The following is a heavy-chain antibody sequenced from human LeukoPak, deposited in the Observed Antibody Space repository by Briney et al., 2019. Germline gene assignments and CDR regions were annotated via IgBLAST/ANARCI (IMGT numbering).Heavy chain of an antibody. CDR3: ARDPQDYSNNPDYYFYYGMDV. CDR2: INAGNGNT. V-gene: IGHV1-3*01. CDR1: GYTVITYA. Sequence: RASVKVSCKASGYTVITYAMHWVRQAPGQRLEWVGWINAGNGNTKYSQKFQGRVTITRDTSASTAYMELSSLRSEDTAVYYCARDPQDYSNNPDYYFYYGMDVWGQGTTVTVSS. D-gene: IGHD4-11*01. J-gene: IGHJ6*02.